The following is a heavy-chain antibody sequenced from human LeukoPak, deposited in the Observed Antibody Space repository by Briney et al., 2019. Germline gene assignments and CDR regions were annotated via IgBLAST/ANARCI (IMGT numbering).Heavy chain of an antibody. CDR1: GFTFAIHA. Sequence: GGSLRLSCAASGFTFAIHAMTWVRQAPGKGLEWVSGISGDGASTHYAESVKGQFTISRDNSQNTLFLQMNSLRVEDTAIYYCARSHSYAFDYWGQGTLVTVSS. V-gene: IGHV3-23*01. CDR3: ARSHSYAFDY. D-gene: IGHD2-21*01. J-gene: IGHJ4*02. CDR2: ISGDGAST.